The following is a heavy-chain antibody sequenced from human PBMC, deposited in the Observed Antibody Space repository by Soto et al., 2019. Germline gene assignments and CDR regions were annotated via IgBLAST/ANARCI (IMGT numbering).Heavy chain of an antibody. CDR2: IYSGGST. Sequence: GGSLRLSCAASGFTVSSNYMSWVRQAPGKGLEWVSVIYSGGSTYYADSVKGRFTISRDNSKNTLYLQMNSLRAEDTAVYYCARERGYNWNYDGVWHAFDIWGQGTMVTVSS. CDR1: GFTVSSNY. D-gene: IGHD1-7*01. V-gene: IGHV3-66*01. CDR3: ARERGYNWNYDGVWHAFDI. J-gene: IGHJ3*02.